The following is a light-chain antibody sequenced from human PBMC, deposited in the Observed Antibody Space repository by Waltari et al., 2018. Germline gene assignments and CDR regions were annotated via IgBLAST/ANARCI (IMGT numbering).Light chain of an antibody. Sequence: QSALTQPPSASGSPGQSVTISCSGSSRDVGSYIHVSWYQQHPGKAPRLIIYEVNKRPSGVPDRFSGSKSGNTASLTVSGLQSEDEAVYFCSSYTGIRSVIFGGGTKLTVL. CDR1: SRDVGSYIH. CDR2: EVN. J-gene: IGLJ2*01. CDR3: SSYTGIRSVI. V-gene: IGLV2-8*01.